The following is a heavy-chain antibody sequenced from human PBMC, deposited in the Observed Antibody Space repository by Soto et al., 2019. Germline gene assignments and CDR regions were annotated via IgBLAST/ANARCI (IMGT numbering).Heavy chain of an antibody. D-gene: IGHD3-22*01. CDR3: AGGPVRRDSSGYYGDY. CDR1: GGTFSSYA. J-gene: IGHJ4*02. V-gene: IGHV1-69*12. CDR2: IIPIFGTA. Sequence: QVQLVQSGAEVKKPGSSVKVSCKASGGTFSSYAISWVRQAPGQGLEWMGGIIPIFGTANYAQKFQGRVTVTADESTSTAYMELGSLRSEDTAVYYCAGGPVRRDSSGYYGDYWGQGTLVTVSS.